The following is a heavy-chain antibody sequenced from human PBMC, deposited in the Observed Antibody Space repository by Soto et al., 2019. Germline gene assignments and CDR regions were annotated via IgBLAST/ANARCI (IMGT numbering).Heavy chain of an antibody. Sequence: QMPLVQSGPEVKKPGTSVKVSCKASGFTFTSSAMQWVRQARGQRLEWIGWIVVGSGNTNYAQKFQERVTITRDMSTSTAYMELSSLRSEDTAVYYCAAVGGKTGTTMGFGAFDIWGQGTMVTVSS. J-gene: IGHJ3*02. D-gene: IGHD1-1*01. V-gene: IGHV1-58*02. CDR1: GFTFTSSA. CDR2: IVVGSGNT. CDR3: AAVGGKTGTTMGFGAFDI.